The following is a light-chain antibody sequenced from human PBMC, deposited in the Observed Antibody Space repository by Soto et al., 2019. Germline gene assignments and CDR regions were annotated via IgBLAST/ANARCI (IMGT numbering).Light chain of an antibody. Sequence: DIQMTQSPSSLSASVGDRVTITCRASQAIDQAVAWYQQKPGQVPKLLLYAAAPVQAGVPSRFSGSGSRAHFTPAITGLQPEDGATYYCQEHNRDLPVAFGPGPTVHV. J-gene: IGKJ3*01. CDR2: AAA. CDR3: QEHNRDLPVA. CDR1: QAIDQA. V-gene: IGKV1-27*01.